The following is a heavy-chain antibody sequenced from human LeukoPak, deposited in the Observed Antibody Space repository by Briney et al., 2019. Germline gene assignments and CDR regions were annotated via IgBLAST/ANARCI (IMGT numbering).Heavy chain of an antibody. CDR1: GYSFTAYY. V-gene: IGHV1-2*02. J-gene: IGHJ4*02. CDR2: INPTSGST. D-gene: IGHD1-26*01. Sequence: ASVKFSCNASGYSFTAYYMHWVRQATGQGLEWMGWINPTSGSTNYAQTFRGRVTLTSDTSITTAYMELSRLKSDDTAVYYCAGGNLSGDHDFWGQGTLVTVSS. CDR3: AGGNLSGDHDF.